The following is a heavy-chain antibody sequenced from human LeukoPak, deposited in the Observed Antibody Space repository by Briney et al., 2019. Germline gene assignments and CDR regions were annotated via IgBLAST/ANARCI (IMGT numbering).Heavy chain of an antibody. CDR2: IWYDGNNK. D-gene: IGHD3-9*01. CDR1: GFTFSSYG. J-gene: IGHJ4*02. V-gene: IGHV3-33*01. Sequence: GRSLRLSCAVSGFTFSSYGMHWVRQAPGKGLEWVAVIWYDGNNKYYADSVKGRFTISRDNSKNTLYLQMNSLRADDTAVYYCARSTSSEYDIYHFDYWGQGTLVTVSS. CDR3: ARSTSSEYDIYHFDY.